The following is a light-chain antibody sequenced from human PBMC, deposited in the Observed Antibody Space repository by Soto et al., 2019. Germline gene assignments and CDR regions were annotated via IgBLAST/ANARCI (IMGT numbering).Light chain of an antibody. J-gene: IGKJ1*01. CDR1: QSISSW. V-gene: IGKV1-5*01. CDR3: QQSYSTAWT. CDR2: DAS. Sequence: GDRVTITCRASQSISSWLAWYQPKPGKAPKILIFDASSLESGAPSRFSGSGSGTEFTLTISSLQPEDFATYYCQQSYSTAWTFGQGTKVDIK.